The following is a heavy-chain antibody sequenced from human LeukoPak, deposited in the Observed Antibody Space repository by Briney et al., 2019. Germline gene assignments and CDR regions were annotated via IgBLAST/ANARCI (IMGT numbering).Heavy chain of an antibody. CDR2: IYSGGST. CDR3: AREARGYYSIRIYYYYGMDV. V-gene: IGHV3-66*01. Sequence: GGSLRLSCAASGFTFSSYWMSWVRQAPGKGLEWVSVIYSGGSTYYADSVKGRFTISRDNSKNTLYLQMNSLRAEDTAVYYCAREARGYYSIRIYYYYGMDVWGQGTTVTVSS. D-gene: IGHD3-3*01. J-gene: IGHJ6*02. CDR1: GFTFSSYW.